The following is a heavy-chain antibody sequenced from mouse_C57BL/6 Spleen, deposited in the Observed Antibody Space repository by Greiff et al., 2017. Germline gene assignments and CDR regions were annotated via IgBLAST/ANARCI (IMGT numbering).Heavy chain of an antibody. J-gene: IGHJ2*01. CDR2: ISYDGSN. CDR1: GYSITSGYY. V-gene: IGHV3-6*01. Sequence: DVKLQESGPGLVKPSPSLSLSCSVTGYSITSGYYWNWIRQFPGNKLEWMGYISYDGSNNYNPSLKNRISITRDTSKNQFFLKLNSVTTEDTATYYCARGGGLYYFDYWGQGTTLTVSS. CDR3: ARGGGLYYFDY.